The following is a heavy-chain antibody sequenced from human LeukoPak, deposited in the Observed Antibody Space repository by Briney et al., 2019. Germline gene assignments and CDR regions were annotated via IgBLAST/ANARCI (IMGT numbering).Heavy chain of an antibody. D-gene: IGHD3-22*01. J-gene: IGHJ4*02. CDR1: GGTFSNYA. CDR2: IIPIFGTA. V-gene: IGHV1-69*13. Sequence: SVKVSCKASGGTFSNYAISWVRQAPGQGLEWMGGIIPIFGTANYVQKFQGRVTITADESTSTAYMELSSLRSEDTAVYYCAREGSSGYYLDYWGQGTLVTVSS. CDR3: AREGSSGYYLDY.